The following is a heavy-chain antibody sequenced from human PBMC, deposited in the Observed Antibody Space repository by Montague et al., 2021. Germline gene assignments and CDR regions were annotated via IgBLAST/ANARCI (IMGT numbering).Heavy chain of an antibody. CDR2: TYHSGST. CDR3: ARRGGARVRGVTGYLDV. V-gene: IGHV4-34*01. D-gene: IGHD3-10*01. CDR1: GGSFTGYY. J-gene: IGHJ6*03. Sequence: SETLSLTCAVYGGSFTGYYWSWIRQPPGKGLEWIGETYHSGSTNYNPSPKSRVTISVDTSKNQFSLKLSSVTAADTAVYYCARRGGARVRGVTGYLDVWGKGTTVTVSS.